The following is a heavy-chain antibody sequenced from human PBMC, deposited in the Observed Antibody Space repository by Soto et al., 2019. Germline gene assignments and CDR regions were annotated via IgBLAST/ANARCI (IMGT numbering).Heavy chain of an antibody. CDR3: ARGTITGTKGDYYYYMDV. CDR2: MNPNSGNT. J-gene: IGHJ6*03. CDR1: GYTFTSYD. D-gene: IGHD1-7*01. V-gene: IGHV1-8*01. Sequence: ASVKVSCKASGYTFTSYDINWVRQATGQGLEWMGWMNPNSGNTGYAQKFQGRVTMTRNTSISTAYMELSSLRSEDTAVYYCARGTITGTKGDYYYYMDVWGKGTTVNVSS.